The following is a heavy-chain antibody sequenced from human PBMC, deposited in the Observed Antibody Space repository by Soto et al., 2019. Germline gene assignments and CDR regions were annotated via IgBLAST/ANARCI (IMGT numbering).Heavy chain of an antibody. J-gene: IGHJ6*02. Sequence: SETLSLTCTVSGGSVSSSSCYWGWIRQPPGKGLEWIGSIYYSGSTYYNPSLKSRVTISVDRSKNQFSLKLSSVTAADTAVYYCARGNTVLPDYYYGLDVWGQGTTVTVSS. D-gene: IGHD4-17*01. CDR1: GGSVSSSSCY. CDR2: IYYSGST. CDR3: ARGNTVLPDYYYGLDV. V-gene: IGHV4-39*07.